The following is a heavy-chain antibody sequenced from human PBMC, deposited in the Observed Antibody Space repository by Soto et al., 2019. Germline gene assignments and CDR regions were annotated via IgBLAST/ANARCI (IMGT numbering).Heavy chain of an antibody. V-gene: IGHV3-11*01. Sequence: SLRLSCAASGFTFSDYYMSWIRQAPGKGLEWVSYISSSGSTIYYADSVKGRFTISRDNAKNSLYLQMNSLRAEDTAVYYCARGSDFWSGSRHHGPFDYWGQGTLVTVSS. CDR1: GFTFSDYY. CDR3: ARGSDFWSGSRHHGPFDY. D-gene: IGHD3-3*01. CDR2: ISSSGSTI. J-gene: IGHJ4*02.